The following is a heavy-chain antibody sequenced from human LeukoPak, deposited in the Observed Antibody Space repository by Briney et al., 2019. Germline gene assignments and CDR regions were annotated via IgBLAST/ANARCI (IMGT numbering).Heavy chain of an antibody. V-gene: IGHV1-69*01. CDR2: IIPIFGTA. D-gene: IGHD2-2*01. CDR3: ARGSVVVPAAIPYYYYYMDV. Sequence: GASVKVSCKASGGTFSSYAISWVRQAPGQGLEWMGGIIPIFGTANYAQKFQGRVTITADESTSTAYMELSSLRSKDTAVYYCARGSVVVPAAIPYYYYYMDVWGKGTTVTVSS. CDR1: GGTFSSYA. J-gene: IGHJ6*03.